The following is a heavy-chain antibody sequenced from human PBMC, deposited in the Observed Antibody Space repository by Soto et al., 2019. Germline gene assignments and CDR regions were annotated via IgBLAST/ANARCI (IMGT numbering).Heavy chain of an antibody. V-gene: IGHV4-59*01. Sequence: SETPSLTCTVSGGSIRSYYWSWIRRPPGKGLELIGFSFYSGSTNYNPSLKSRVSISVDTSKNEFSLKLSSVTAADTAVYYCATWNDGSAGHWGQGTLVTVSS. D-gene: IGHD1-1*01. CDR2: SFYSGST. J-gene: IGHJ4*02. CDR3: ATWNDGSAGH. CDR1: GGSIRSYY.